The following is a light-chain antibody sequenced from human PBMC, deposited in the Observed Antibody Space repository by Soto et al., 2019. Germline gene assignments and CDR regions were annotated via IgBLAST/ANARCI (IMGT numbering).Light chain of an antibody. J-gene: IGKJ2*01. CDR2: GAS. V-gene: IGKV3-20*01. CDR3: QQFAPSPSYT. Sequence: EIAVTQSPGTLSLSPGESATLSCRASQSVSSSYLAWYQQQSGQAPRLLIYGASSRDTGIPDRFRCSGSGTDFTLSISRLETEDFALYYCQQFAPSPSYTFGQGTKLEIK. CDR1: QSVSSSY.